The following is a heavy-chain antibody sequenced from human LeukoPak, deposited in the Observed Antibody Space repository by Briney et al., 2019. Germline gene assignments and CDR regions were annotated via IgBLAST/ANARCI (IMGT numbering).Heavy chain of an antibody. CDR1: GGSFSGYY. CDR3: ARERGRSYGSVPYYYYYMDV. J-gene: IGHJ6*03. V-gene: IGHV4-34*01. CDR2: INHSGST. D-gene: IGHD5-18*01. Sequence: PSETLSLTCAVYGGSFSGYYWSWIRQPPGKGLEWNGEINHSGSTNYNPSLKSRVTISVDTSKNQFSLKLSSVTAADTAVYYCARERGRSYGSVPYYYYYMDVWGKGTTVTVSS.